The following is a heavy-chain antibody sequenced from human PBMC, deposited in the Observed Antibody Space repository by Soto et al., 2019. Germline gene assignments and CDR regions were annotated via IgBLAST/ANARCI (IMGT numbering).Heavy chain of an antibody. Sequence: EVQLLESGGGLVQPGGSLRLSCVASGFTFASYAMSWVRQAPGKGLEWVSAISGSGGSAYYADSAKGRFAMSRDNSKNTLYQQMTGPIADETAVYYCVRRAVPAAISDSVVVDYGGQGTLVTVSS. D-gene: IGHD2-2*01. J-gene: IGHJ4*02. CDR1: GFTFASYA. CDR3: VRRAVPAAISDSVVVDY. V-gene: IGHV3-23*01. CDR2: ISGSGGSA.